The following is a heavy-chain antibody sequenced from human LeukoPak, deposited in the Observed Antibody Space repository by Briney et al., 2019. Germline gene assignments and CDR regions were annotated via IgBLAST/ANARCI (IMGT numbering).Heavy chain of an antibody. CDR2: IKQDGSEK. Sequence: GSLRLSCAASGFTFSSYWMSWVRQAPGKGLEWVANIKQDGSEKYYVDSVKGRFTISRDNAKNSLYLQMNSLRAEDTAVYYCARDPGDYGLGASDYWGQGTLVTVSS. D-gene: IGHD4-17*01. CDR3: ARDPGDYGLGASDY. J-gene: IGHJ4*02. CDR1: GFTFSSYW. V-gene: IGHV3-7*03.